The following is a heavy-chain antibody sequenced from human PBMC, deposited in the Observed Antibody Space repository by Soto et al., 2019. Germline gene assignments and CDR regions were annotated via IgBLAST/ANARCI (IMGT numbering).Heavy chain of an antibody. CDR1: GFTFSSYA. D-gene: IGHD3-10*01. CDR3: AKHRMPGTTGEFDDY. V-gene: IGHV3-23*01. Sequence: GSLRLSCAASGFTFSSYAMSWVRQAPGKGLEWVSTISGSGGSTYYADSVKGRFTISRDNSKNTLYLQMDSLRAEDAAVHYCAKHRMPGTTGEFDDYWGQGTLVTVS. J-gene: IGHJ4*02. CDR2: ISGSGGST.